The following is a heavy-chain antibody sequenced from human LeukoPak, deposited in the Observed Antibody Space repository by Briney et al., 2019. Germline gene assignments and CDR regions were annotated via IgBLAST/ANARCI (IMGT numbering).Heavy chain of an antibody. V-gene: IGHV3-30-3*01. CDR1: GFTFSSYA. Sequence: GGSLRLSCATSGFTFSSYAMHWVRQAPGKGLEWVAVISYDGSNKYYADSVKGRFTISRDNSKSTLYLQMNSLRAEDTAVYYCARNYYDSSGYYYDIYYFDYWGQGTLVTVSS. D-gene: IGHD3-22*01. J-gene: IGHJ4*02. CDR2: ISYDGSNK. CDR3: ARNYYDSSGYYYDIYYFDY.